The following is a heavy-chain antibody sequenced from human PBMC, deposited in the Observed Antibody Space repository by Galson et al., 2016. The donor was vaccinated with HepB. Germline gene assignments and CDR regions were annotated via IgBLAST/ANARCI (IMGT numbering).Heavy chain of an antibody. CDR1: GGSTSSSSKY. Sequence: SETLSLTCTVSGGSTSSSSKYWGWIRQPPGKGLEWIGNIYYSGSTYYNPSLKSRVTISVDTSKNQFSLRLSSVTAADTAVYHCAIHYDILTGWFDPWGQGTLVTVSS. CDR2: IYYSGST. D-gene: IGHD3-9*01. CDR3: AIHYDILTGWFDP. J-gene: IGHJ5*02. V-gene: IGHV4-39*01.